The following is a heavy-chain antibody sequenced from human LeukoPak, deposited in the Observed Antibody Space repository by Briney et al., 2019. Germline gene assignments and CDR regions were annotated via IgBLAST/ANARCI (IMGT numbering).Heavy chain of an antibody. D-gene: IGHD6-13*01. CDR3: ARDYYSSSWYLFDY. Sequence: GGSLRLSCAASGFTFSSYGMHWVRQAPGKGLEWVAVIWYDGSNKYYAGSVKGRFTISRDNSKNTLYLQMNSLRAEDTAVYYCARDYYSSSWYLFDYWGQGTLVTVSS. J-gene: IGHJ4*02. CDR1: GFTFSSYG. V-gene: IGHV3-33*01. CDR2: IWYDGSNK.